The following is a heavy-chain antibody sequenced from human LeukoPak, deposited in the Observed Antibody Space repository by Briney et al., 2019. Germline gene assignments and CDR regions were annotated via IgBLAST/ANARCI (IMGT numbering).Heavy chain of an antibody. CDR2: TFYRSKWYN. V-gene: IGHV6-1*01. CDR1: GDSVSSYTAA. D-gene: IGHD1-26*01. J-gene: IGHJ4*02. Sequence: PTLSLTFAITGDSVSSYTAAWNWIRQSPSRGLEWLGWTFYRSKWYNDYAVSVKRRIIFTPDTSKHQFSLQLNSVTPEDTAVYYCARSGVGSTTNGFDYWGQGTLVTVSS. CDR3: ARSGVGSTTNGFDY.